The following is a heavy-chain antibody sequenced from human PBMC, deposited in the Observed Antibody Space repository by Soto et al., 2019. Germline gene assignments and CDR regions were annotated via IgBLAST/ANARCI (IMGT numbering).Heavy chain of an antibody. CDR1: GFSFASFA. J-gene: IGHJ4*02. CDR3: SKWSSLDY. Sequence: GGSLRLSCTTSGFSFASFAMTWVRQAPGKGLEWVATISGSDGKTYYADSVKGRFSDTRDTSRNTLYLQMNSLRADDTAIYYCSKWSSLDYWGQGTRVTVSS. V-gene: IGHV3-23*01. CDR2: ISGSDGKT. D-gene: IGHD3-10*01.